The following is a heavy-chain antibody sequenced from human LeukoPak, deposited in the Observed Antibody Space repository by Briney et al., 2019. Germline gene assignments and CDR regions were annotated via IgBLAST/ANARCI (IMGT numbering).Heavy chain of an antibody. J-gene: IGHJ6*03. CDR1: GFSFSDNS. CDR2: ISPSSSYI. V-gene: IGHV3-21*01. CDR3: ANWGSEAGSSWGTYYYYYMDV. D-gene: IGHD6-13*01. Sequence: GGSLRLSCAASGFSFSDNSMTWVRQAPGKGLEWVSSISPSSSYIFYSDSLKGRFTISRDNSKNTLYLQMNSLRAEDTAVYYCANWGSEAGSSWGTYYYYYMDVWGKGTTVTISS.